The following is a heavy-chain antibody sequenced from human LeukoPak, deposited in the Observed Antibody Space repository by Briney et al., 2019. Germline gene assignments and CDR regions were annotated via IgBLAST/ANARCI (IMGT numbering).Heavy chain of an antibody. Sequence: SETLSLTCTVSGGSISRYYWSWIRQPAGKGLEWIGRIYTSGSTNYNPSLKSRVTMSVDTSKNQFSLKLSSVTAADTAVYYCARSPLRYDSSGYYDYYYYMDVWGKGTTVTISS. J-gene: IGHJ6*03. V-gene: IGHV4-4*07. CDR2: IYTSGST. CDR3: ARSPLRYDSSGYYDYYYYMDV. D-gene: IGHD3-22*01. CDR1: GGSISRYY.